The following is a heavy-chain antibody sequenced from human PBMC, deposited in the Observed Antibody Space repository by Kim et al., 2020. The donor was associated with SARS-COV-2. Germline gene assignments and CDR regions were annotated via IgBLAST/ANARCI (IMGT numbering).Heavy chain of an antibody. CDR1: GYTFTSYG. Sequence: ASVKVSCKASGYTFTSYGISWVRQAPGQGLEWMGWISAYNGNTNYAQKLQGRVTMTTDTSTSTAYMELRSLRSDDTAVYYCARDLAMIELGRYFDLWGRGTLVTVSS. D-gene: IGHD3-22*01. V-gene: IGHV1-18*01. CDR2: ISAYNGNT. CDR3: ARDLAMIELGRYFDL. J-gene: IGHJ2*01.